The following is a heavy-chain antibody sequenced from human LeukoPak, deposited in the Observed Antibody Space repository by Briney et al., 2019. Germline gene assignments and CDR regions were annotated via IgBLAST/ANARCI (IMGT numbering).Heavy chain of an antibody. CDR1: GFTFSSYA. J-gene: IGHJ4*02. V-gene: IGHV3-23*01. CDR3: AKDGGNHFFDY. CDR2: IGDSI. D-gene: IGHD2/OR15-2a*01. Sequence: GGSLRLSCATSGFTFSSYAMSWVRQAPGKGLEWVSVIGDSIYNADSVRGRFTISRDNSKNTLYLQMYSLRAEDTAIYYCAKDGGNHFFDYWGQGTLVTVSS.